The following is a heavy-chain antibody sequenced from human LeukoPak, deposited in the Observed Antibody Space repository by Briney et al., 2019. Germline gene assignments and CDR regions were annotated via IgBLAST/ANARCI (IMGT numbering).Heavy chain of an antibody. CDR3: ANPTGPYSSSWRNDY. CDR1: GFTFSSYA. D-gene: IGHD6-13*01. V-gene: IGHV3-23*01. CDR2: ISGSGGNT. Sequence: QTGGSLRLSCAASGFTFSSYAMTWVRQAPGKGLEWVSGISGSGGNTYYPDSVRGRFTISRDNSKNTLSLQMNSLRAEDTAVYYCANPTGPYSSSWRNDYWGQGTLVTVSS. J-gene: IGHJ4*02.